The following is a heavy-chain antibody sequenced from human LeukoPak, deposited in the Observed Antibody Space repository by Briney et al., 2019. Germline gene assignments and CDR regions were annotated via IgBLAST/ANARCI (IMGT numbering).Heavy chain of an antibody. V-gene: IGHV3-11*04. J-gene: IGHJ4*02. CDR1: GFTFSNYY. Sequence: GGSLRLSCAASGFTFSNYYMSWIRQALGKGLEWVSYISSSGSTIYYADSVKGRFTISRDNAKNSLYLQMNSLRAEDTAVYYCARVAPAGTHPDYWGQGTLVTVSS. CDR2: ISSSGSTI. D-gene: IGHD6-13*01. CDR3: ARVAPAGTHPDY.